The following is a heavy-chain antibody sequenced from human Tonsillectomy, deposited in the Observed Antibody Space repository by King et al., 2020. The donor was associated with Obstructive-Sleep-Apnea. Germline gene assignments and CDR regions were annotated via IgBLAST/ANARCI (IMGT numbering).Heavy chain of an antibody. CDR2: IKEDGSDK. CDR1: GLTYSNHW. V-gene: IGHV3-7*01. Sequence: QLVQSGGGLVQPGESLRLSCAVAGLTYSNHWMSWVRQAPGKGLEWVAKIKEDGSDKYYVDSLKGRFTISRDNAKNSLYLQMNSLRVEDTAMYYCVRGGYTYDYWGQGTLVIVSS. CDR3: VRGGYTYDY. D-gene: IGHD5-18*01. J-gene: IGHJ4*02.